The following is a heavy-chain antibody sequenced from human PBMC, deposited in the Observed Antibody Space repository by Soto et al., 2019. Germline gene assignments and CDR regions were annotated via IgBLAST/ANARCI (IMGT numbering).Heavy chain of an antibody. J-gene: IGHJ2*01. CDR3: ALIPAAGANYWYFDL. CDR1: GFTLDVYA. Sequence: EVHLVESGGGLVQPGGSLRLSCAASGFTLDVYAIHWVRQAPGKGLEWVSGISGNSATIGYADSVKGRFTISRDNATNSLHLQMSSVRVEATAFYYCALIPAAGANYWYFDLWGRGTLVTVSS. V-gene: IGHV3-9*01. CDR2: ISGNSATI. D-gene: IGHD6-13*01.